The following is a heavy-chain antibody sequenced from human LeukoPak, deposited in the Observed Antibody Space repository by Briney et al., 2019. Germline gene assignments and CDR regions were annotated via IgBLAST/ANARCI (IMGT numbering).Heavy chain of an antibody. Sequence: PGGSLRLSCAASGFSFSSSAMSWVRQAPGKGLEWVSAISGSGGSTFYADSVKGRLTISRDNSKNTLYLQMNSLRAEDTAVYYCAKDTAFYYDSSGSIDIWGQGTMVTVSS. CDR3: AKDTAFYYDSSGSIDI. CDR1: GFSFSSSA. V-gene: IGHV3-23*01. J-gene: IGHJ3*02. CDR2: ISGSGGST. D-gene: IGHD3-22*01.